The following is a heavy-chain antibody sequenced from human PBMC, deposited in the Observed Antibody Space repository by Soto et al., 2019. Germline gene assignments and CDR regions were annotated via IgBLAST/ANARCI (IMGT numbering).Heavy chain of an antibody. CDR3: ARVGGGIAATAKGWFDP. Sequence: ASVKVSCKASGYTFTSYGISWVRQAPGQGLEWVGWISAYNGNTNYAQKLQGRVTMTTDTSTSTAYMELRSLRSDDTAVYYCARVGGGIAATAKGWFDPWGQGTLVTVSS. CDR1: GYTFTSYG. V-gene: IGHV1-18*01. D-gene: IGHD6-13*01. CDR2: ISAYNGNT. J-gene: IGHJ5*02.